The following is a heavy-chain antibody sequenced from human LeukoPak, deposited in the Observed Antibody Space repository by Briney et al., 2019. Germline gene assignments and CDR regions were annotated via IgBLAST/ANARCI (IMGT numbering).Heavy chain of an antibody. Sequence: SETLSLTCAVSAYSTSSGSYWGWSRQPPGKGLGWIGIIYRSGSTYYDPSLKKRFTISVDTSKNQFSLQVRSVTAADAAVYYCGGVGYYNVMGYWGQGTLVTVSS. V-gene: IGHV4-38-2*01. CDR3: GGVGYYNVMGY. CDR1: AYSTSSGSY. J-gene: IGHJ4*02. CDR2: IYRSGST. D-gene: IGHD3-9*01.